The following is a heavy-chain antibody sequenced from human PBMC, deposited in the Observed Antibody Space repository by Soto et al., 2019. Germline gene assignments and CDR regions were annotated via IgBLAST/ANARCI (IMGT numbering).Heavy chain of an antibody. Sequence: SETLSLTCAVYGGSFSGYYWSWIRQPPRKGLEWIGEINHSGSTNYNPSLKSRVTISVDTSKNQFSLKLTSVTAADTAVYYCARRYGSAIDDWGKGTLVTVCS. CDR3: ARRYGSAIDD. CDR2: INHSGST. J-gene: IGHJ4*02. CDR1: GGSFSGYY. V-gene: IGHV4-34*01. D-gene: IGHD1-26*01.